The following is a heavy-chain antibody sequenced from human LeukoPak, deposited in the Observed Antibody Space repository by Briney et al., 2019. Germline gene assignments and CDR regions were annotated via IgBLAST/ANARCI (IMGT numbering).Heavy chain of an antibody. V-gene: IGHV1-2*02. CDR1: GYTFTDYY. D-gene: IGHD1-1*01. CDR3: ARLREDINWYFDY. Sequence: ASVKVSCKASGYTFTDYYIHWVRQAPGQGLEWMGWINPSSGGADYVQKFQGRVTMTRDTSISTVYMEVSRLTSDGTAVYYCARLREDINWYFDYWGQGTLVAVSS. J-gene: IGHJ4*02. CDR2: INPSSGGA.